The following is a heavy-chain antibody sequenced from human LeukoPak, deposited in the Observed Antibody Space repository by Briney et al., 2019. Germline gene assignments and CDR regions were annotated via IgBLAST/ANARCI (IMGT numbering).Heavy chain of an antibody. CDR2: IIPMSRTT. V-gene: IGHV1-69*05. CDR1: GDSVSHD. D-gene: IGHD3-10*01. CDR3: ASDSGSGMYYMDV. J-gene: IGHJ6*03. Sequence: VSSVKVSCKASGDSVSHDISWVLQAPGQGFEWMGGIIPMSRTTDYAQKFRDRVTITTDESTSTVYMEVRSLSFEDTAIDYCASDSGSGMYYMDVWGKGTTVAVAS.